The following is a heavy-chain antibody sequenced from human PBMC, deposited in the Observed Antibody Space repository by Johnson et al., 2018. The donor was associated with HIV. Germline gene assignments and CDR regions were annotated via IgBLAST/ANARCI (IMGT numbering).Heavy chain of an antibody. CDR3: ARGIAAAPLWAFDI. J-gene: IGHJ3*02. CDR2: IRYDGSNK. Sequence: QVQLVESGGGVVQPGGSLRLSCAASGFTFSSYGMHWVRQAPGKGLEWVAFIRYDGSNKYYADSVKGRFTISRDNSKNTLYLQMNSLRAEDTAVYYCARGIAAAPLWAFDIWGQGTMVTVSS. CDR1: GFTFSSYG. D-gene: IGHD6-13*01. V-gene: IGHV3-30*02.